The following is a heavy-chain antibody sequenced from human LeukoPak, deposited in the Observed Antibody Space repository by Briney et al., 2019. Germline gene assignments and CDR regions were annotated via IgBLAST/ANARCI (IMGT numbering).Heavy chain of an antibody. CDR3: AGGSYGFY. Sequence: GGSLRLSCAVSGITLSNYGMSWVRQAPGKGLEWVAGISGSGGGTKYADSVKGRFTISRDNAKNTLYLQMNSLRAEDTAVYYCAGGSYGFYWGQGTPVTVSS. D-gene: IGHD3-3*01. CDR2: ISGSGGGT. J-gene: IGHJ4*02. CDR1: GITLSNYG. V-gene: IGHV3-23*01.